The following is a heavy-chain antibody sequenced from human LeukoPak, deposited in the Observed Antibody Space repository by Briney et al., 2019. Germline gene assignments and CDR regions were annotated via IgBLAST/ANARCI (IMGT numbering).Heavy chain of an antibody. V-gene: IGHV3-21*04. D-gene: IGHD6-13*01. CDR3: AKERESSSWYERYFDY. CDR1: GFTFSSYS. Sequence: GGSLRLSCAASGFTFSSYSMNWVRQAPGKGLEWVSSISSSSSYIYYADSVKGRFTISRDNSKNTLYLQMNSLRAEDTAVYYCAKERESSSWYERYFDYWGQGTLVTVSS. CDR2: ISSSSSYI. J-gene: IGHJ4*02.